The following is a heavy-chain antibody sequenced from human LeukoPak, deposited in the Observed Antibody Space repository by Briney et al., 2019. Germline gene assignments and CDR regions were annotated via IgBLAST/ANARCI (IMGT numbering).Heavy chain of an antibody. CDR2: ISGSGGST. J-gene: IGHJ4*02. D-gene: IGHD3/OR15-3a*01. CDR3: AKVWTAYSDDYFDY. CDR1: GFTFSSYG. V-gene: IGHV3-23*01. Sequence: GGSLRLSCAASGFTFSSYGMSWVRQAPGKGLECVSSISGSGGSTNHADSVKGRFTISRDNSKNTLYLQMNSLRAEDTAVYYCAKVWTAYSDDYFDYWGQGTLVTVSS.